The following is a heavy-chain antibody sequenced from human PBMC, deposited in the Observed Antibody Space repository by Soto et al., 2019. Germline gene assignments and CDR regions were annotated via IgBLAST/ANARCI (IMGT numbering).Heavy chain of an antibody. J-gene: IGHJ4*02. V-gene: IGHV4-39*01. CDR2: IHSSGTT. CDR3: ARLEGLATISYYFAF. Sequence: QLQLQESGPGLVKPSETLSLTCIVSGGSVSSSNYYWGWVRQSPGKGLEWIGSIHSSGTTYYNPSPESGVPMSFDKSTHAFSLAAISVTASDPAVYYCARLEGLATISYYFAFWGQGSLVTVSS. D-gene: IGHD3-9*01. CDR1: GGSVSSSNYY.